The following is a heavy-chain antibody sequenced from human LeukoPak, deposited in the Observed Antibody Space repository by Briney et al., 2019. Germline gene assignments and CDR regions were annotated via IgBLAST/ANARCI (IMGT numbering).Heavy chain of an antibody. CDR3: ATGPIYRGHYCYYYYMDV. Sequence: ASVKVSCKVSGYTLTELSMHWVRQAPGKGLEWMGGFDPEDGETIYAQKFQGRVTMTEDTSTDTAYMELSSLRSEDTAVYYCATGPIYRGHYCYYYYMDVWGKGTTVTVSS. D-gene: IGHD2-21*01. V-gene: IGHV1-24*01. CDR2: FDPEDGET. CDR1: GYTLTELS. J-gene: IGHJ6*03.